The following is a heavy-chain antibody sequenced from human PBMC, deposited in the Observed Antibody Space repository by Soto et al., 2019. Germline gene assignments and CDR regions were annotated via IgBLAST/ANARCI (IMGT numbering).Heavy chain of an antibody. CDR1: GDSISNFY. CDR3: ARGMGRYFDL. CDR2: ISARGRT. Sequence: QVQLQESGPGLVKPSETLSLTCTASGDSISNFYWSWIRQPTGKGLESLGRISARGRTNYNPSLQSRVAKSLDTSKNQFSLRLTSLSAADTSVYFCARGMGRYFDLWGRGTLVTVFS. D-gene: IGHD2-8*01. J-gene: IGHJ2*01. V-gene: IGHV4-4*07.